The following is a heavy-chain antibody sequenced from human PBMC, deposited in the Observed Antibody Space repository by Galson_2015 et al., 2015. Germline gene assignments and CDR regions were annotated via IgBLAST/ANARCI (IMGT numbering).Heavy chain of an antibody. V-gene: IGHV3-30*18. CDR2: ISYDGSNK. D-gene: IGHD2-15*01. CDR3: AKDLGGGSTNYFDY. J-gene: IGHJ4*02. CDR1: GFTFSSYG. Sequence: SLRLSCAASGFTFSSYGMHWVRQAPGKGLEWVAVISYDGSNKYYADSVKGRFTISRDNSKNTLYLQMNSLRAEDTAVYYCAKDLGGGSTNYFDYWGQGTLVTVSS.